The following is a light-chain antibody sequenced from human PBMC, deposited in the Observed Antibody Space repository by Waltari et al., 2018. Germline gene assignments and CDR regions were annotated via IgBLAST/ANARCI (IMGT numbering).Light chain of an antibody. V-gene: IGLV6-57*02. CDR1: SANIANNY. CDR3: QSYYAYDVI. Sequence: NFMLTQPHSVSESAGKTVIISCTGSSANIANNYVQWYQHRPGSAPVTLIYEDNQRASGVPDLFAGSSDSSSNSASLTISGLRTEDEAYYFCQSYYAYDVIFGGGSKLTVL. CDR2: EDN. J-gene: IGLJ2*01.